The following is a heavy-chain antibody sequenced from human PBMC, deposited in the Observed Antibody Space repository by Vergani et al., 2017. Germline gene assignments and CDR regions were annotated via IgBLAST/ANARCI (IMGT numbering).Heavy chain of an antibody. CDR1: GFTFSSYA. Sequence: EVQLVESGGGLVQPGRSLRLSCAASGFTFSSYAMSWVRQAPGKGLEWVSAISGSGGSTYYADSVKGRFTISRDNSKNTLYLQMNSLRAEDTAVYYCAKEVVVVPAARDWFDPWGQGTLVTGSS. D-gene: IGHD2-2*01. CDR3: AKEVVVVPAARDWFDP. J-gene: IGHJ5*02. V-gene: IGHV3-23*04. CDR2: ISGSGGST.